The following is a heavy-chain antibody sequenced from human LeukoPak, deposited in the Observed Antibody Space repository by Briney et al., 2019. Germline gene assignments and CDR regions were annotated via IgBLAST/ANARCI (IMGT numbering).Heavy chain of an antibody. CDR2: ISYDGSNK. CDR1: GFTFSSYA. D-gene: IGHD3-16*02. CDR3: ARAGPFGGVIAKGAFDY. V-gene: IGHV3-30*04. J-gene: IGHJ4*02. Sequence: PGRSLRLSCAASGFTFSSYAMHWVRQAPGKGLEWVAVISYDGSNKYYADSVKGRFTISRDNSKNTLYLQMNSLRAEDTAVYYCARAGPFGGVIAKGAFDYWGQGTLVTVSS.